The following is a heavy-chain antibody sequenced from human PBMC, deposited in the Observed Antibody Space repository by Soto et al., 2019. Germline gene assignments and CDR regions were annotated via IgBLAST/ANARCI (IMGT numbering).Heavy chain of an antibody. V-gene: IGHV4-59*01. CDR3: AREGIYGYFY. Sequence: PSETLSLTCTVSGGSISSYYWSWLRQPPGKGLEWIGYIYYSGITNYNPSHKSRDTISVDTSKNQFSLQLSSVTAADTAVYFCAREGIYGYFYWGLGTLVTVSS. J-gene: IGHJ4*02. CDR2: IYYSGIT. CDR1: GGSISSYY. D-gene: IGHD5-18*01.